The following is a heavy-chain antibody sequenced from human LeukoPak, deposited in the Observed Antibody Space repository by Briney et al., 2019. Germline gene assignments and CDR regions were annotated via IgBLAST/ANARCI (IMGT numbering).Heavy chain of an antibody. CDR3: ARHRSTMVRGVVPNFDY. Sequence: TSETLSLTCTVSGGSISSYYWSWIRQPPGEGLEWIGYIYYSGSTNYNPSLKSRVTISVDTSKNQFSLKLSSVTAADTAVYYCARHRSTMVRGVVPNFDYWGQGTLVTVSS. J-gene: IGHJ4*02. CDR2: IYYSGST. D-gene: IGHD3-10*01. V-gene: IGHV4-59*08. CDR1: GGSISSYY.